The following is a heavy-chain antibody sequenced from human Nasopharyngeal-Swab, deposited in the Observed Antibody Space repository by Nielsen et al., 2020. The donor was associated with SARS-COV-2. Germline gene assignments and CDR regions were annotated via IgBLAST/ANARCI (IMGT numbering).Heavy chain of an antibody. CDR1: GGSISSYY. D-gene: IGHD3-22*01. V-gene: IGHV4-59*12. CDR3: ARSTQYYYDSSGSMWKYYFDY. Sequence: SETLSLTCTVSGGSISSYYWTWIRQSPGKGLEWIGYIYYSGSTDYNPSLKGRVTISVDTSKNQFSLKLNSVTAADTAVYYCARSTQYYYDSSGSMWKYYFDYWGQGTLVTVSS. CDR2: IYYSGST. J-gene: IGHJ4*02.